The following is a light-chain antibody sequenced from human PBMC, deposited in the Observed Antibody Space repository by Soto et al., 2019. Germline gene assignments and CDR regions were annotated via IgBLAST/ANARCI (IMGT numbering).Light chain of an antibody. CDR1: QSVGSNY. Sequence: TQSPATLSVSPGERATLSCRASQSVGSNYLAWYQQKPGQAPRLLMYDASGRASGIPDRFTGSGSGTDFTLTISSLEPEDFGVYYCQVYDRSPLFGGGTKVDIK. V-gene: IGKV3-20*01. CDR2: DAS. J-gene: IGKJ4*01. CDR3: QVYDRSPL.